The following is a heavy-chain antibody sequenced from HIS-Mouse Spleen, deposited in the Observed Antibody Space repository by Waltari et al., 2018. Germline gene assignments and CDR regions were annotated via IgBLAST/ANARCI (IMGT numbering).Heavy chain of an antibody. CDR1: GGSISSSSYY. D-gene: IGHD6-13*01. Sequence: QLQLQESGPGLVKPSETLSLTCTVSGGSISSSSYYWGWIRQPPGKGLEWIGSIYYSGSTDYIPARKSRVTISVDTSKNQFSLKLSSVTAADTAVYYCAREIPYSSSWYDWYFDLWGRGTLVTVSS. CDR3: AREIPYSSSWYDWYFDL. CDR2: IYYSGST. V-gene: IGHV4-39*07. J-gene: IGHJ2*01.